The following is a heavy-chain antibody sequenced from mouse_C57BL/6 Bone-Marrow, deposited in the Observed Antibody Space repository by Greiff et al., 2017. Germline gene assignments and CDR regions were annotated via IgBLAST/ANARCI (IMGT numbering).Heavy chain of an antibody. Sequence: QVQLQQPGAELVRPGSSVKLSCKASGYTFTSYGMLWVKQRPIQGLEWIGNIDPTDSDPYYNQKFKDKATLTVDKSSSKAYMQLSSLTSEDSAVYYSARGYYGSSTWYTYWGQGTMVTVSA. CDR3: ARGYYGSSTWYTY. CDR2: IDPTDSDP. D-gene: IGHD1-1*01. CDR1: GYTFTSYG. V-gene: IGHV1-52*01. J-gene: IGHJ3*01.